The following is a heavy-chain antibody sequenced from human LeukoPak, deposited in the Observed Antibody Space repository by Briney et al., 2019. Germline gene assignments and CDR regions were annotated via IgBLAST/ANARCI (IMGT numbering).Heavy chain of an antibody. Sequence: GGSLRLSCAASGFIFSSYAMHWVRQAPGKGLEWVAVISYDGNNKYYADSVKGRFTISRDNSKNTLYLQMNSLRAEDTAVFYCAGALSWNVIDLSDYWGQGTLVTVSS. J-gene: IGHJ4*02. CDR1: GFIFSSYA. V-gene: IGHV3-30-3*01. CDR3: AGALSWNVIDLSDY. D-gene: IGHD1-1*01. CDR2: ISYDGNNK.